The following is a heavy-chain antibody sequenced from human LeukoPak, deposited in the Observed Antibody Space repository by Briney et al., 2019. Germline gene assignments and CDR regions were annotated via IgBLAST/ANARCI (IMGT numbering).Heavy chain of an antibody. CDR1: GFTFSIYG. CDR2: IRFDGSTK. Sequence: GGSLRLSCAVSGFTFSIYGMHWVRHAPGKGLEWVAFIRFDGSTKHYADSVKGRFTISRDNSKNALYLQMNSLKAEDTAVYYCAKDRVVGATISGENDYWGQGTLVTVSS. CDR3: AKDRVVGATISGENDY. J-gene: IGHJ4*02. D-gene: IGHD1-26*01. V-gene: IGHV3-30*02.